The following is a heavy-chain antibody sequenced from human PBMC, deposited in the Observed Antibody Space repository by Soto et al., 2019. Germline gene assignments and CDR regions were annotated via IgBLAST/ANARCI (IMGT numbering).Heavy chain of an antibody. V-gene: IGHV4-39*01. Sequence: KPSETLSLTCTVSGGSISSSSYYWGWIRQPPGKGLEWIGSIYYSGSTYYNPSLKSRVTISVDTSKNQFSLKLSSVTAADTAVYYCARQGRYYYYYYYGMLVWGQGTTVTVSS. CDR2: IYYSGST. J-gene: IGHJ6*02. CDR1: GGSISSSSYY. D-gene: IGHD1-20*01. CDR3: ARQGRYYYYYYYGMLV.